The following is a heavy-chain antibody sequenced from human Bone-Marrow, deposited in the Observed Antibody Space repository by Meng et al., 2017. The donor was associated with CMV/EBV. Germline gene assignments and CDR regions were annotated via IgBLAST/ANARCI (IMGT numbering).Heavy chain of an antibody. CDR3: ARGLRAAAAHDAFDI. J-gene: IGHJ3*02. CDR1: GFTFSNYD. Sequence: GGSLRLSCAASGFTFSNYDMHWVRQATGKGLEWVSTIGTAGDTYYPGSVKGRFTVSRENAKNSLYLQMNRLRAGDTAVYYCARGLRAAAAHDAFDIWGQGTMVTVSS. V-gene: IGHV3-13*01. D-gene: IGHD6-13*01. CDR2: IGTAGDT.